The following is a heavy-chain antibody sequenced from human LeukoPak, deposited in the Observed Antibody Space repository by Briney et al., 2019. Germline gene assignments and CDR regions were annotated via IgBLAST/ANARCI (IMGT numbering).Heavy chain of an antibody. CDR3: TRGAGWLIDY. J-gene: IGHJ4*02. V-gene: IGHV4-39*01. D-gene: IGHD3-16*01. CDR2: IYYTGST. Sequence: SETLSLTCTVSGVSLDKTDYYWGWIRQPPGKGLEWIGSIYYTGSTLYNPSLRGRITISVDTSKNQFSLKLSSVTAANTAVYYCTRGAGWLIDYWGQGILVTVSS. CDR1: GVSLDKTDYY.